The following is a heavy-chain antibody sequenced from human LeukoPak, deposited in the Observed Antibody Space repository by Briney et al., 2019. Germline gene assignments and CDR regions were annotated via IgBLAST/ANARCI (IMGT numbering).Heavy chain of an antibody. CDR2: ISGSGGST. Sequence: GGSLRLSCAASGFTFSTYGMSWVRQAPGKGLEWVSAISGSGGSTYYADSVKGRFTISRDNSKNTLYLQMNSLRAEDTAVYYCAKAALRITMIVAQPIYYFDYWGQGTLVTVSS. CDR3: AKAALRITMIVAQPIYYFDY. V-gene: IGHV3-23*01. D-gene: IGHD3-22*01. CDR1: GFTFSTYG. J-gene: IGHJ4*02.